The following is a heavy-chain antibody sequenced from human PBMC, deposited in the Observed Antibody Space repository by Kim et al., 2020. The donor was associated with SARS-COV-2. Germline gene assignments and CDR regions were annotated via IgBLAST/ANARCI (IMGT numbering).Heavy chain of an antibody. CDR2: ITTTSDRL. J-gene: IGHJ6*03. Sequence: GGSLRLSCAASGFPFSTYNMDWVRQTPGKGLEWVSSITTTSDRLFYADSVRGRFTISRDNAKNSLYLQMNSLRAEDTAVYYCARDPYSGAYGPYYYYYMDVWGKGTTVTVS. CDR3: ARDPYSGAYGPYYYYYMDV. D-gene: IGHD1-26*01. V-gene: IGHV3-21*01. CDR1: GFPFSTYN.